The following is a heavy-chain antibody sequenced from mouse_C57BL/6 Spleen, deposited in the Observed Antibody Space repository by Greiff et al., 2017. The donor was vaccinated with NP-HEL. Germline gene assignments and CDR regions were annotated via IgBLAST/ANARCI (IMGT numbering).Heavy chain of an antibody. V-gene: IGHV1-82*01. J-gene: IGHJ2*01. CDR1: GYAFSSSW. CDR2: IYPGDGDT. Sequence: VQLQQSGPELVKPGASVKISCKASGYAFSSSWMNWVKQRPGKGLEWIGRIYPGDGDTNYNGKFKGKATLTADKSSSKAYMQLSSLTSEDSAVYFCARKGGDYWGQGTTLTVSS. CDR3: ARKGGDY.